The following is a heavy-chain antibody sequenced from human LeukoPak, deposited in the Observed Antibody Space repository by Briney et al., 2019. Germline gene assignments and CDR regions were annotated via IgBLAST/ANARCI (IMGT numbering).Heavy chain of an antibody. CDR3: AKEFLGISGTPYFDY. CDR2: TSGSGVYT. Sequence: AGGSLRLSCAASGFTFSNYAMSWVRQAPGKGLEWVSVTSGSGVYTYYTDSVKGRFTISRDNSKNTLYLQMNSLRAEDTAVYYCAKEFLGISGTPYFDYWGQGTLVTVSS. V-gene: IGHV3-23*01. D-gene: IGHD1-20*01. J-gene: IGHJ4*02. CDR1: GFTFSNYA.